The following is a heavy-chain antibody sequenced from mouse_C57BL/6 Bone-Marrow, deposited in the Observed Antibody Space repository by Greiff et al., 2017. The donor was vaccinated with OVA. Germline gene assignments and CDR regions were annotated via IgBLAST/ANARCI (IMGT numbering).Heavy chain of an antibody. CDR2: IDPSDSYT. Sequence: QVHVKQPGAELVMPGASVKLSCKASGYTFTSYWMHWVKQRPGQGLEWIGEIDPSDSYTNYNQKFKGKSTLTVDKSSSTAYMQLSSLTSEDSAVYYCARDYYGSSEDWYAMDYWGQGTSVTVSS. J-gene: IGHJ4*01. V-gene: IGHV1-69*01. CDR1: GYTFTSYW. CDR3: ARDYYGSSEDWYAMDY. D-gene: IGHD1-1*01.